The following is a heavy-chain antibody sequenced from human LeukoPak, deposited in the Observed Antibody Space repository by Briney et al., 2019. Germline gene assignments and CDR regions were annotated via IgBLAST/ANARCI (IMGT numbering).Heavy chain of an antibody. CDR3: ARSYDSSGYYGRYFDY. CDR1: GYTFTGYY. D-gene: IGHD3-22*01. CDR2: INPNSGGT. J-gene: IGHJ4*02. Sequence: ASVKVSCKASGYTFTGYYMHWVRQAPGQGLEWMGWINPNSGGTNYAQKFQGRVTMTRDTSISTAYMELSRLRSDDTAVYYCARSYDSSGYYGRYFDYWGQGTLVTVSS. V-gene: IGHV1-2*02.